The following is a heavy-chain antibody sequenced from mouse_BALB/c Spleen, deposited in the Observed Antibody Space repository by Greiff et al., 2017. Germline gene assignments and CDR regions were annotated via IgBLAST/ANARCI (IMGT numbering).Heavy chain of an antibody. J-gene: IGHJ4*01. CDR1: GYSITSDYA. Sequence: EVKVEESGPGLVKPSQSLSLTCTVTGYSITSDYAWNWIRQFPGNKLEWMGYISYSGSTSYNPSLKSRISITRDTSKNQFFLQLNSVTTEDTATYYCAEYGYDVGYAMDYWGQGTSVTVSS. V-gene: IGHV3-2*02. CDR2: ISYSGST. D-gene: IGHD2-2*01. CDR3: AEYGYDVGYAMDY.